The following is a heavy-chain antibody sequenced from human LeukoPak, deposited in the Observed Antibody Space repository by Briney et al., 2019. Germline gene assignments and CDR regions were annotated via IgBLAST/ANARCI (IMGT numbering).Heavy chain of an antibody. J-gene: IGHJ6*02. D-gene: IGHD6-13*01. CDR3: AATISADTDYYGMDV. V-gene: IGHV1-58*01. CDR2: IVVGTGNT. Sequence: ASVKVSCKASGFTFSSSALQWVRQSRGQRLEWIGWIVVGTGNTNYAQKLQERVTITRDMSTSTAYMELSSLRSEDTAVYYCAATISADTDYYGMDVWGQGTTVTVSS. CDR1: GFTFSSSA.